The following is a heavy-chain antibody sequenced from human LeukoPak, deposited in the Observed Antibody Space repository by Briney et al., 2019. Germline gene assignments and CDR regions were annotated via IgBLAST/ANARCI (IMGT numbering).Heavy chain of an antibody. CDR1: GGSFSGYY. J-gene: IGHJ4*02. CDR2: INHSGST. Sequence: SETLSLTCAVYGGSFSGYYWSWIRQPPGKGLEWIGEINHSGSTNYNPSLKSRVTISVDTSKSHLSLKLTSVTAADTAVYYCARDLLYYSGSGSPLEYWGQGTLVTVSS. D-gene: IGHD3-10*01. CDR3: ARDLLYYSGSGSPLEY. V-gene: IGHV4-34*01.